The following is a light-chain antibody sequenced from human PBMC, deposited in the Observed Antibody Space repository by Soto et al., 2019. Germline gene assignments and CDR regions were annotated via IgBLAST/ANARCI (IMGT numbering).Light chain of an antibody. Sequence: EIVLTQSPGTLSLSPGERATLSCRASQTVSSGSLAWYQQKPGQAPRLLISNASRRATGIPDRFSGSGSGTDFTLTISSLQSEDFAVYYCQQYNSWPLTFGGGTKVEIK. CDR2: NAS. V-gene: IGKV3-20*01. J-gene: IGKJ4*01. CDR3: QQYNSWPLT. CDR1: QTVSSGS.